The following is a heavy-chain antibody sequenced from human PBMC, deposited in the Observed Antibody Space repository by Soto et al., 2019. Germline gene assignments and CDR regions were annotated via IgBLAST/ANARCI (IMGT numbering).Heavy chain of an antibody. CDR2: ISGSGGST. D-gene: IGHD2-2*01. Sequence: ELQLLESGGGLVQPGGSLRLSCAASGFIFSSYAMSWVRQAPGKGLEWVSAISGSGGSTYYADSVKGRFTISRDNSKNTLYLQTTSLRAEDTAVYYCEKEKISTSGCNWFDPWGQGTLVTVSS. V-gene: IGHV3-23*01. CDR1: GFIFSSYA. CDR3: EKEKISTSGCNWFDP. J-gene: IGHJ5*02.